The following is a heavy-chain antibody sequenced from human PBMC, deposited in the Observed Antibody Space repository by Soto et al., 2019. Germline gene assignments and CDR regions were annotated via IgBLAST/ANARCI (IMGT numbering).Heavy chain of an antibody. Sequence: VKVSCKASGYTFTSYGISWVRQAPGQGLEWMGWISAYNGNTNYAQKLQGRVTMTTDTSKNQFSLKLSSVTAADTAVYYCARGVPSGGSTALSFDYWGQGTLVTVSS. CDR1: GYTFTSYG. CDR3: ARGVPSGGSTALSFDY. D-gene: IGHD3-10*01. CDR2: ISAYNGNT. V-gene: IGHV1-18*01. J-gene: IGHJ4*02.